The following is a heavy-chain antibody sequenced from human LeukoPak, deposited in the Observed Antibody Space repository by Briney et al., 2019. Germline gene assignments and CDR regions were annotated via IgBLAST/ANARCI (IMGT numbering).Heavy chain of an antibody. D-gene: IGHD1-1*01. CDR3: AALDHWHDY. CDR1: GFTFSSYW. V-gene: IGHV3-74*03. CDR2: INSDGSST. J-gene: IGHJ4*02. Sequence: GGSLRLSCVASGFTFSSYWMHWVRQAPGKGLVWVSRINSDGSSTKCADSVKGRFTISRDNAKNTLYLQMNSLRAEDTAVYYCAALDHWHDYWGQGTLVTVSS.